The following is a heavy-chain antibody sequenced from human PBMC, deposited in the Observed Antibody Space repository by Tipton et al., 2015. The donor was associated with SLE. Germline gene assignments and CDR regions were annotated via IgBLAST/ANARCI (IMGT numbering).Heavy chain of an antibody. Sequence: TLSLTCTVSNGSISSSPYYWGWIRQSPGKGLEWVGSIYYSGSTYYNPSFKSRFTISEDTSRNQCSLNLTSVTAADTAVYYCARGPYYYMDVWGKGASVTVSS. CDR2: IYYSGST. V-gene: IGHV4-39*07. J-gene: IGHJ6*03. CDR3: ARGPYYYMDV. CDR1: NGSISSSPYY.